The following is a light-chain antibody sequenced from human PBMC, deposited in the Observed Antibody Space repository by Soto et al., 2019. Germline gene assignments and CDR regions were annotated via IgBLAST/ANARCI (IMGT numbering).Light chain of an antibody. CDR2: DVS. V-gene: IGLV2-14*01. CDR3: SSYTSSSPL. CDR1: SSDVGGYNY. Sequence: QSALTQPASVSGSPGQSITIPCTGTSSDVGGYNYVSWYQQHPGNAPKLMIYDVSNRPSGVSNRFSGSKSGNTASLTISGLQAEDEADYYCSSYTSSSPLFGGGTKVTVL. J-gene: IGLJ2*01.